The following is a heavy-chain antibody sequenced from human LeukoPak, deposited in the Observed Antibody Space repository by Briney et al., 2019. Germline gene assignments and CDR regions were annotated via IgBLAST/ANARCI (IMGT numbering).Heavy chain of an antibody. CDR2: ISAYNGNT. CDR3: ARVGFQGNYYYYGMDV. J-gene: IGHJ6*02. CDR1: GYTFTSYG. V-gene: IGHV1-18*01. Sequence: ASVKVSCKASGYTFTSYGISWVPHAPGQGLEWRGWISAYNGNTNYAQKLQGRVTMTTDTSTSTAYMELRSLRSDDTAVYYCARVGFQGNYYYYGMDVWGQGTTVTVSS.